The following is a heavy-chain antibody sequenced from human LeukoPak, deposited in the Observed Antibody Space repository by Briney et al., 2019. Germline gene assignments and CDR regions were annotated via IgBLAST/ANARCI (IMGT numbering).Heavy chain of an antibody. J-gene: IGHJ3*02. CDR3: TRGAGATGDDAFDI. CDR2: IRSKAYGVTT. CDR1: GFTFGDYA. Sequence: GGSLRLSCTASGFTFGDYAMSWVRQAPGKGLEWVGFIRSKAYGVTTEYAASVKGRFTISRDDSKSIAYLQMNSLKTEDTAVYYCTRGAGATGDDAFDIWGQGTMVTVSS. D-gene: IGHD1-26*01. V-gene: IGHV3-49*04.